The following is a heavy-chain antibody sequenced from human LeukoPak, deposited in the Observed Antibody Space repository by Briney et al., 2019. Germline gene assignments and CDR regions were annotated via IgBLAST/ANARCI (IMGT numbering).Heavy chain of an antibody. V-gene: IGHV6-1*01. CDR2: TYYRSNWYS. D-gene: IGHD1-1*01. CDR1: GDSVSSNSAA. Sequence: SQTLSLTCAISGDSVSSNSAAWHWIRLSPSRGLEWLGRTYYRSNWYSDYSVSVGSRITINPDTSKNQFSLQVNSVTPEDTAVYYCARSSVQGGFHHWGQGTLVTVSS. CDR3: ARSSVQGGFHH. J-gene: IGHJ1*01.